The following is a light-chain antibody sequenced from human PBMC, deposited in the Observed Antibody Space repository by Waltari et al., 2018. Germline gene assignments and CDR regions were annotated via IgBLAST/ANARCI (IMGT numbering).Light chain of an antibody. J-gene: IGLJ3*02. V-gene: IGLV2-11*01. CDR3: YSYADTFTWV. CDR1: SSDIGGYNY. Sequence: QSALTQPRSVSGSPGQSVTISCTGTSSDIGGYNYVSRYQQHPGKAPKLIIYDVTKRPSGVPERFSASKSGNTASLTIAGLQADDEADYYCYSYADTFTWVFGVGTKLTVL. CDR2: DVT.